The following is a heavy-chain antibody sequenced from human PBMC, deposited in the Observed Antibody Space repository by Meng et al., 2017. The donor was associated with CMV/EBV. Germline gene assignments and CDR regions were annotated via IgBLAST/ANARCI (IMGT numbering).Heavy chain of an antibody. V-gene: IGHV1-69*05. Sequence: SVKVSCKASGGTFSSYAISWVRQAPGQGLEWMGGIIPTFGTANYAQKFQGRVTITTDESTSTAYMELSSLRSEDTAVYYCARAQVVVVPAAIHYYYYGMDVWGQGTTVTVSS. CDR1: GGTFSSYA. J-gene: IGHJ6*02. D-gene: IGHD2-2*01. CDR3: ARAQVVVVPAAIHYYYYGMDV. CDR2: IIPTFGTA.